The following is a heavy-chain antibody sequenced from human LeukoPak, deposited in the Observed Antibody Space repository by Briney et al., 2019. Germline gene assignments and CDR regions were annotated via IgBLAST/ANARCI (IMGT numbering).Heavy chain of an antibody. J-gene: IGHJ4*02. CDR1: GASISSYY. CDR3: ARSPSTGPDY. D-gene: IGHD1-1*01. V-gene: IGHV4-59*08. Sequence: SETLSLTCTVSGASISSYYWSWIRQPPGKGLEWIGYIYYSGSTNYNPSLKSRVTMSVDTSKNQFSLNLSSVTAADTAVYYCARSPSTGPDYWRQGTLVTVSS. CDR2: IYYSGST.